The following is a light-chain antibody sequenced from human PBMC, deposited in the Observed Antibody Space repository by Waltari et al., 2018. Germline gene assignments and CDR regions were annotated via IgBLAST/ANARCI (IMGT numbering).Light chain of an antibody. J-gene: IGKJ1*01. CDR1: QGVGKY. Sequence: EIVLTQSPGTLSLSPGERATLSCRASQGVGKYLAWYHQRPGQVPRLLLYHTSIRATGIPDSFSGSGYGTDFSLTISRLEPEDFAVYYCQKYDFLPATFGQGTTVEIK. V-gene: IGKV3-20*01. CDR3: QKYDFLPAT. CDR2: HTS.